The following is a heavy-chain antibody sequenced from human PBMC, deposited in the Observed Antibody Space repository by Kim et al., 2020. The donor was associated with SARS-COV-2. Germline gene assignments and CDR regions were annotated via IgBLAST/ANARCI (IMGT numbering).Heavy chain of an antibody. D-gene: IGHD5-12*01. CDR2: ISSSSSYI. J-gene: IGHJ4*02. CDR3: ARSGRDGYNTAHYFDY. CDR1: GFTFSSYS. Sequence: GGSLRLSCAASGFTFSSYSMNWVRQAPGKGLEWVSSISSSSSYIYYADSVKGRFTISRDNAKNSLYLQMNSLRAKDTAVYYCARSGRDGYNTAHYFDYWGQGTLVTVSS. V-gene: IGHV3-21*01.